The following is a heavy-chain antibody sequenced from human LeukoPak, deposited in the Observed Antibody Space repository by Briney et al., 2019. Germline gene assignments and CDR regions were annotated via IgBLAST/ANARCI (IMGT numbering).Heavy chain of an antibody. V-gene: IGHV3-33*01. CDR3: ARYPRDYYYGMDV. CDR2: IWFDGSNR. J-gene: IGHJ6*02. Sequence: GGSLRTSCTASGFTFTPHAMHWVRQAPGMGLEWVAFIWFDGSNRYYADFVKGRFTISRDNSKNTLYLQMNSLRAEDTAVYYCARYPRDYYYGMDVWGQGTTVTVSS. CDR1: GFTFTPHA.